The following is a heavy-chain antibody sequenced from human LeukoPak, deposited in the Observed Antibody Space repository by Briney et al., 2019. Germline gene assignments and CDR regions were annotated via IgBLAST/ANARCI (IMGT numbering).Heavy chain of an antibody. V-gene: IGHV4-59*01. CDR3: ARVTYYYGSSGYYPDAFDI. CDR1: GGSISSYY. CDR2: IYYSGST. Sequence: PSETLSLTCTVSGGSISSYYWSWIRQPPGKGLEWIGYIYYSGSTNYNPSLKSRVTISVDTSKNQFSLKLSSVTAADTAVYYCARVTYYYGSSGYYPDAFDIWGQGTMVTVSS. J-gene: IGHJ3*02. D-gene: IGHD3-22*01.